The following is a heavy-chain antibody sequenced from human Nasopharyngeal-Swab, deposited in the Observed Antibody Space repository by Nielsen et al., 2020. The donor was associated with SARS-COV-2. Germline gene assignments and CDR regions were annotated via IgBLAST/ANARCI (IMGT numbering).Heavy chain of an antibody. J-gene: IGHJ3*02. Sequence: GSLKISCVASGFTFSSYWMSWVRQAPGKGLEWVANIKQDGSEKYHVDSVKGRFTISRDNAENSLYLQMNSLRVEDTAVYYCARDLSMIVVLIGTPSAFDIWGQGTMVTVSS. V-gene: IGHV3-7*01. CDR1: GFTFSSYW. D-gene: IGHD3-22*01. CDR2: IKQDGSEK. CDR3: ARDLSMIVVLIGTPSAFDI.